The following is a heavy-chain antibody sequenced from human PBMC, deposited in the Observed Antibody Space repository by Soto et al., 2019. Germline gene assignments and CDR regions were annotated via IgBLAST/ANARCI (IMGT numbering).Heavy chain of an antibody. V-gene: IGHV3-30*18. CDR3: AKDLGVVVPAAWSDYYYGMHV. J-gene: IGHJ6*02. CDR2: ISYDGSNK. Sequence: GGSLRLSCAASGFTFSSYGMHWVRQAPGKGLEWVAVISYDGSNKYYADSVKGRFTISRDNSKNTLYLQMNSLRAEDTAVYYCAKDLGVVVPAAWSDYYYGMHVWGQGTTVTSP. D-gene: IGHD2-2*01. CDR1: GFTFSSYG.